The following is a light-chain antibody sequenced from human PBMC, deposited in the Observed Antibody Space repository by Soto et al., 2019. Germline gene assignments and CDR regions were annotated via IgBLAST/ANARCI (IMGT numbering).Light chain of an antibody. CDR2: AAS. J-gene: IGKJ1*01. CDR3: QQTSSPPRT. Sequence: DIQMTQSPSSQSASIGDRVTITCRASQSVTTHLNWYQQKPGKAPKLLIYAASSLQSGVPSRFSCSGSGTDFTLTISSLQPEDFATYYCQQTSSPPRTFGQGTKVEF. CDR1: QSVTTH. V-gene: IGKV1-39*01.